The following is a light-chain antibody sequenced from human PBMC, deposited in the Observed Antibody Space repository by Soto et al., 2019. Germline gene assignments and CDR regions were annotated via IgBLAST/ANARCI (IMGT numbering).Light chain of an antibody. J-gene: IGKJ4*01. CDR3: QQRNDWVT. CDR1: QSVSSH. CDR2: DAS. Sequence: EIVLTQSPAALSLSPGERGTLSCRSSQSVSSHLAWYQQKPGQAPRLLIYDASKRPTGIPARFSGSGSGTDFILTISSLEPEDSGVYYCQQRNDWVTFGGGTKVDIK. V-gene: IGKV3-11*01.